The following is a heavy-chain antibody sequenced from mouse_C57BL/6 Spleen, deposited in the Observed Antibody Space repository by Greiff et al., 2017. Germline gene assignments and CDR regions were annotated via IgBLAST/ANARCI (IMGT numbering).Heavy chain of an antibody. Sequence: VQLQQSGPELVKPGDSVKISCKASGYSFTDYNLNWVKQSNGQSLEWIGVINPNSGTTSYNQQLKGKDTLTVDQSSSTAYMQINSLISEDSAVYYCARGAPMSTNRCYAMDYWGQGTSGTVAS. D-gene: IGHD2-4*01. V-gene: IGHV1-39*01. J-gene: IGHJ4*01. CDR2: INPNSGTT. CDR3: ARGAPMSTNRCYAMDY. CDR1: GYSFTDYN.